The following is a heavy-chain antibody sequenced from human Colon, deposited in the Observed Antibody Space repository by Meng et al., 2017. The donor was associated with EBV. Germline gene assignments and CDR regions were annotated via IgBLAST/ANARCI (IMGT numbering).Heavy chain of an antibody. Sequence: QLHLEESHPELVKPFQALFLHCTFSGDSSKSGDYSWNWVRQPPGKGLQWLGYIYSSGNTSYIPSPHSGVTMQVNTSKTPFYPRLTSVNDPNTVVYYCARDRERPIKYKSFDHWGQGTLVTVSS. V-gene: IGHV4-30-4*08. CDR1: GDSSKSGDYS. J-gene: IGHJ5*02. CDR2: IYSSGNT. CDR3: ARDRERPIKYKSFDH. D-gene: IGHD1-14*01.